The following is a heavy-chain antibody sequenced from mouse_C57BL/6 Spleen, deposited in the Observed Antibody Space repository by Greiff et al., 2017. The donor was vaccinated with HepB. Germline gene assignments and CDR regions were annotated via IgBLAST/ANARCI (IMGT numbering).Heavy chain of an antibody. CDR3: TRDDGSSGWYFDV. J-gene: IGHJ1*03. Sequence: EVNVVESGEGLVKPGGSLKLSCAASGFTFSSYAMSWVRQTPEKRLEWVAYISSGGDYIYYADTVKGRFTISRDKARNTLYLQMSSLKSEDTAMYYCTRDDGSSGWYFDVWGTGTTVTVSS. D-gene: IGHD1-1*01. CDR2: ISSGGDYI. CDR1: GFTFSSYA. V-gene: IGHV5-9-1*02.